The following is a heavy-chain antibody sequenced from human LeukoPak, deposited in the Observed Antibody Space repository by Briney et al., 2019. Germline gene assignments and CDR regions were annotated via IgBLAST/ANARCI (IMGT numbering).Heavy chain of an antibody. CDR1: GGSISSYY. J-gene: IGHJ6*03. D-gene: IGHD4-17*01. CDR2: IYYSGGT. CDR3: ARGSLRRTTVTTSYYYYYMDV. Sequence: SETLSLTCTVSGGSISSYYWTWIRQPPGKGLEWIGYIYYSGGTNYNPSLKSRVTISVDTSKNQFSLKLSSVTAADTAVYYCARGSLRRTTVTTSYYYYYMDVWGKGTTVTVSS. V-gene: IGHV4-59*08.